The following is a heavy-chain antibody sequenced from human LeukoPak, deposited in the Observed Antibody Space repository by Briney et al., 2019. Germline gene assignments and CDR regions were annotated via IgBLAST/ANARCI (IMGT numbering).Heavy chain of an antibody. Sequence: GGSLRLSCAASGFTFSSYAMSWVRQAPGKGLEWVSGISGSGDNTYYAESVKGRFTISRDNSKFTLYLQMNSLRAEDTALYYCAKERSTDRAWFGELLEWGQGNMVTVSS. V-gene: IGHV3-23*01. CDR2: ISGSGDNT. D-gene: IGHD3-10*01. CDR1: GFTFSSYA. CDR3: AKERSTDRAWFGELLE. J-gene: IGHJ4*02.